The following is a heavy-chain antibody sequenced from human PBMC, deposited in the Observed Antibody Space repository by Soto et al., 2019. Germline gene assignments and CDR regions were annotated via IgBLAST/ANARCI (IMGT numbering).Heavy chain of an antibody. J-gene: IGHJ6*02. D-gene: IGHD6-6*01. V-gene: IGHV5-51*01. CDR2: IYPGDSDT. Sequence: GESLKISCKGSGYSFTSYWIGWVRQMPGKGLEWMGIIYPGDSDTRYSPSFQGQVTISVDKSISTAYVQWSSLKASDSAMYYCARKVYSTSSVGYYYYGMDVWGQGTTVTVSS. CDR3: ARKVYSTSSVGYYYYGMDV. CDR1: GYSFTSYW.